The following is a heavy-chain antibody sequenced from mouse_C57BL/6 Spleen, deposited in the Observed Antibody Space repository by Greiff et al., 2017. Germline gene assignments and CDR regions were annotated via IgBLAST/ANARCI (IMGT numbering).Heavy chain of an antibody. D-gene: IGHD1-1*01. CDR3: AREDLLRYYYSMDY. CDR2: INPSNGGT. CDR1: GYTFTSYW. Sequence: QVQLKQPGPELVKPGASVKLSCKASGYTFTSYWMHWVKQRPGQGLEWIGNINPSNGGTNYNEQFKSKATLTVDKSSSTAYMQLSSLTSECSAVYYCAREDLLRYYYSMDYWGQGTSVTVSS. V-gene: IGHV1-53*01. J-gene: IGHJ4*01.